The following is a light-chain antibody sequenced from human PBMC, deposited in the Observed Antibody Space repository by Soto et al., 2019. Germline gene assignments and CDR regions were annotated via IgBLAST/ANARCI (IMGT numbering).Light chain of an antibody. CDR1: QSLLHSNGYNY. Sequence: DIVMTQSPLSLPVTPGEPASISCRSSQSLLHSNGYNYLDWYLQKPGQSPQLLIYLGSNRASGVPDRFSGSGSGTDFTLNISSVEAEDVGVYYCMQPLQTPRTFGQGTKLEIK. CDR3: MQPLQTPRT. J-gene: IGKJ2*02. CDR2: LGS. V-gene: IGKV2-28*01.